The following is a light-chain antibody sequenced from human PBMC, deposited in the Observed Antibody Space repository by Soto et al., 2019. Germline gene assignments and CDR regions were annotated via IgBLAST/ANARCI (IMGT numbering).Light chain of an antibody. V-gene: IGKV1-9*01. J-gene: IGKJ1*01. Sequence: DSQLTQSPSFLSASVGDRVTITCRASQGISSYLAWYQQKPGKAPKLLIYAASTLQSGVPSRFSGSGSGTEFTLTISSLQTEDVATYYCQQLNSYPRTFGQGTKVEIK. CDR2: AAS. CDR1: QGISSY. CDR3: QQLNSYPRT.